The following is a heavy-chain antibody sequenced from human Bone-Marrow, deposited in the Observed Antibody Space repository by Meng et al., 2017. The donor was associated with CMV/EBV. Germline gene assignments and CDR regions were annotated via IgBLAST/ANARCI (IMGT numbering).Heavy chain of an antibody. Sequence: SETRSLTCAIAGASASSNSAAWNWIRQSPSRGLEWLGRTYYRSKWYNDYAVSVKSRITINPDTSKNQFSLQLNSVTPEYTAVYYCAGRITGTTDYHNYGMDVWGQGTTVTVSS. CDR2: TYYRSKWYN. CDR1: GASASSNSAA. V-gene: IGHV6-1*01. J-gene: IGHJ6*02. CDR3: AGRITGTTDYHNYGMDV. D-gene: IGHD1-14*01.